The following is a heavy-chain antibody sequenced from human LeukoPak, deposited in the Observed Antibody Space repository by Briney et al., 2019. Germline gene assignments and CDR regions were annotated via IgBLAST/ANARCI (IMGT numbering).Heavy chain of an antibody. D-gene: IGHD2-15*01. J-gene: IGHJ6*02. CDR3: ARHSSANCSGGSCYSYYYYGMDV. CDR1: GYSFTSYW. V-gene: IGHV5-51*01. Sequence: GESLKISCKGSGYSFTSYWIGWVRQMPGKGLECMGIIYPGDSDTRYSPSFQGQVTISADTSISTAYLQWSSLKASDTAMYYCARHSSANCSGGSCYSYYYYGMDVWGQGTTVTVSS. CDR2: IYPGDSDT.